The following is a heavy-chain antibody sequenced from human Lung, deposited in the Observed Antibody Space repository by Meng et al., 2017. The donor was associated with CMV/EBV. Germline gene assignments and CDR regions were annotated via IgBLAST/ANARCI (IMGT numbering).Heavy chain of an antibody. Sequence: GEXXKISCAASGFTFSSYSMNWVRQAPGKGLEWVSSISSSSSYIYYADSVKGRFTISRDNAKNSLYLQMNSLRAEDTAVYYCARAGGFHPTDYWGQG. CDR3: ARAGGFHPTDY. J-gene: IGHJ4*02. CDR1: GFTFSSYS. CDR2: ISSSSSYI. D-gene: IGHD5-12*01. V-gene: IGHV3-21*01.